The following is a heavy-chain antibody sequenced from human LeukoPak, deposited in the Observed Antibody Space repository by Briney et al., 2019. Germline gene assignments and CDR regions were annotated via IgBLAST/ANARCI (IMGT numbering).Heavy chain of an antibody. V-gene: IGHV4-4*07. CDR2: IYTSGST. CDR3: ARDPDYYDSSGYYSDY. Sequence: SETLSLTCTVSGGSISSYYWSWIRQPAGKGLEWIGRIYTSGSTNYNPSLKSRVTMSVDTSKNQFSLKLSSVTAAVTAVYYCARDPDYYDSSGYYSDYWGQGTLVTVSS. CDR1: GGSISSYY. J-gene: IGHJ4*02. D-gene: IGHD3-22*01.